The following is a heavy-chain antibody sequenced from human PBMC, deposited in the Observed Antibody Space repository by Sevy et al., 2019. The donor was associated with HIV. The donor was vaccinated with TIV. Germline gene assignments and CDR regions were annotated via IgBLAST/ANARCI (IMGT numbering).Heavy chain of an antibody. J-gene: IGHJ5*02. Sequence: ASVKVSCKASGGTFSSYAISWVRQAPGQGLEWMGRIIPILGIANYAQKFHGRVTITADKSTSTAYMELSSLRSEDTAVYYCARETPPTYGDYWANWFDPWGQGTLVTVSS. CDR1: GGTFSSYA. D-gene: IGHD4-17*01. CDR2: IIPILGIA. CDR3: ARETPPTYGDYWANWFDP. V-gene: IGHV1-69*04.